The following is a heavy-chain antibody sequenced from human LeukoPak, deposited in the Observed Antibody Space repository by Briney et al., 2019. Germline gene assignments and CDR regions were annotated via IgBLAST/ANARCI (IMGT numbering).Heavy chain of an antibody. CDR3: ARPDNLDY. CDR1: GFPLRSNW. V-gene: IGHV3-74*01. CDR2: IKSDGSET. J-gene: IGHJ4*02. Sequence: GGSLRLSCAASGFPLRSNWMHWVRQAPGKGLVWVSRIKSDGSETSYADSVKGRFTISRDNAKNTLYLQMNSLRAEDTAVYYCARPDNLDYWGQGTLVTVYS. D-gene: IGHD1-14*01.